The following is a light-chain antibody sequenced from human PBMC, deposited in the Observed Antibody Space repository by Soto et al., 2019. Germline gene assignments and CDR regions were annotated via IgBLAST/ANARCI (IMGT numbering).Light chain of an antibody. J-gene: IGKJ3*01. CDR1: QSVSSSY. V-gene: IGKV3-20*01. CDR2: GAS. CDR3: QQYGSSPRFT. Sequence: EIVLTQSPGTLSLSPGERATLSCRASQSVSSSYLAWYQQKPGQAPRLLIYGASSRATGIPDRFSGSGAGTDFTLLISRLEPEDSSVYYCQQYGSSPRFTFGPGTKVDIK.